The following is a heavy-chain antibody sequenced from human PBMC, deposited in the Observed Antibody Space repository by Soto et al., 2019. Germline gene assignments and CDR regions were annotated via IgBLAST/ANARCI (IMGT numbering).Heavy chain of an antibody. CDR3: ARGRGDGYNQHWYFDL. Sequence: QVHLQQWGAGLLKPSETLSLTCAVYGGSFSGYYWSWIRQPPGKGLELIGEINHSGSTNYNPSLKSRVSISVGTSNNQFSLKLSSVTAADTAVYYCARGRGDGYNQHWYFDLWGRGTLVTVSS. CDR2: INHSGST. D-gene: IGHD3-10*01. CDR1: GGSFSGYY. V-gene: IGHV4-34*01. J-gene: IGHJ2*01.